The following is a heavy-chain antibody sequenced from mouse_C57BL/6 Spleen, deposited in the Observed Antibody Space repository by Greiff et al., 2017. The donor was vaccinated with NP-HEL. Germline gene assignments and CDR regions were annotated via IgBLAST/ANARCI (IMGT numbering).Heavy chain of an antibody. V-gene: IGHV5-17*01. CDR3: AGDYYGGY. CDR2: ISSGSSTI. CDR1: GFTFSDYG. Sequence: EVQVVESGGGLVKPGGSLKLSCAASGFTFSDYGMHWVRQAPEKGLEWVAYISSGSSTIYYADTVKGRLTISRDNAKNTLFLQMTSLRAEDTAMDYCAGDYYGGYWGQGTTLTVSS. J-gene: IGHJ2*01.